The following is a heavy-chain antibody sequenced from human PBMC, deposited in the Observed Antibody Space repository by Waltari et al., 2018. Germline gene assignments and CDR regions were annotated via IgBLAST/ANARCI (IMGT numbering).Heavy chain of an antibody. CDR3: ARESIEGYYDFWSGYYPGAFDY. J-gene: IGHJ4*02. CDR2: IKQDGSEK. D-gene: IGHD3-3*01. Sequence: EVQLVESGGGLVQPGGSLRLSCAASGFTFSSYWMSWVRKAPGKGLEWGANIKQDGSEKYYVDSVKGRFTISRDNAKNSLYLQMNSLRAEDTAVYYCARESIEGYYDFWSGYYPGAFDYWGQGTLVTVSS. CDR1: GFTFSSYW. V-gene: IGHV3-7*01.